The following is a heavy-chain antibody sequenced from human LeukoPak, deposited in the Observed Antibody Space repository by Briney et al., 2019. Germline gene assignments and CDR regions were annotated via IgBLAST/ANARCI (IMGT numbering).Heavy chain of an antibody. Sequence: GGSLRLSCAASGFTFSSHAMSWVRQAPGKGLEWVSLIRGSSDVIEYADSVRGRFTISRDNSKNTVSLQLNNLRAEDTALYYCAKGQSASSTFDCWGQGPLVTVSS. J-gene: IGHJ4*02. CDR3: AKGQSASSTFDC. CDR1: GFTFSSHA. V-gene: IGHV3-23*01. CDR2: IRGSSDVI.